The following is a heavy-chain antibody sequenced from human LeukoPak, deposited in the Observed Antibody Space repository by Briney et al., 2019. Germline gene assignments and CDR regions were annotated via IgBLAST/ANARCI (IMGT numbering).Heavy chain of an antibody. D-gene: IGHD3-10*01. V-gene: IGHV1-46*01. Sequence: GGSLRLSCAASGYTFSNNYMHWVRQAPGQGLEWMGIINPSGGSSSYAQKFQGRVTMTRDTSTSTVYMELSSLRSEDTAVYYCARDPNYGYFDYWGQGTLVTVSS. J-gene: IGHJ4*02. CDR3: ARDPNYGYFDY. CDR2: INPSGGSS. CDR1: GYTFSNNY.